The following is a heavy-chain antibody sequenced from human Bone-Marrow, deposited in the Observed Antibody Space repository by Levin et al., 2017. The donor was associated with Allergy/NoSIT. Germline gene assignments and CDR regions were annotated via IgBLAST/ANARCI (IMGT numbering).Heavy chain of an antibody. J-gene: IGHJ6*02. V-gene: IGHV1-69*13. CDR3: AREERPRYGSAEDYYYYGMDV. CDR1: GGTFSSYA. CDR2: IIPIFGTA. Sequence: SVKVSCKASGGTFSSYAISWVRQAPGQGLEWMGGIIPIFGTANYAQKFQGRVTITADESTSTAYMELSSLRSEDTAVYYCAREERPRYGSAEDYYYYGMDVWGQGTTVTVSS. D-gene: IGHD3-10*01.